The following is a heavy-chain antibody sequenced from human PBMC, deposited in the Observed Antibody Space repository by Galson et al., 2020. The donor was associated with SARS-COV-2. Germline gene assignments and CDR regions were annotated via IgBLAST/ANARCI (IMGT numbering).Heavy chain of an antibody. CDR1: GFSFSSHS. CDR3: VRDYYYDSSGYTSDH. D-gene: IGHD3-22*01. J-gene: IGHJ4*02. CDR2: ITSASTYI. V-gene: IGHV3-21*01. Sequence: GESLKISCVASGFSFSSHSMNWVRQASGKGLESVASITSASTYIHYGDSVKGRFTISRDNAKNSLYLQMNSLRAEDTAVYYCVRDYYYDSSGYTSDHWGQGTLVTVSS.